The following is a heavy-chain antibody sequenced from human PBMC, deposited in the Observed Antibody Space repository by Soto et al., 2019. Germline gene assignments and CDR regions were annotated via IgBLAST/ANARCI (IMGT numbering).Heavy chain of an antibody. CDR2: TKPDGSEK. D-gene: IGHD3-16*01. J-gene: IGHJ5*02. Sequence: RLSCAASGFIFNTHWMSWVRQAPEKGLEWVAHTKPDGSEKYYVDSAKGRFTISRDNTRNSLYLQMNSLRADDTALYYCVAWGTSTSNTWGQGTLVTVSS. V-gene: IGHV3-7*01. CDR1: GFIFNTHW. CDR3: VAWGTSTSNT.